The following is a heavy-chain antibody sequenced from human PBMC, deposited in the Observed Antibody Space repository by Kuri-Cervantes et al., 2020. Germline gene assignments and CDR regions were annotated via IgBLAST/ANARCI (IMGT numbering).Heavy chain of an antibody. CDR3: AKEVSYEDDAFDI. CDR1: GFTFSSYG. V-gene: IGHV3-33*06. CDR2: IWYDGSNK. J-gene: IGHJ3*02. D-gene: IGHD5-18*01. Sequence: GGSLRLSCAASGFTFSSYGMHWVRQAPGKGLEWVAVIWYDGSNKYYADSVKGRFTISRDNSKNTLYLQMNGLRAEDTAVYYCAKEVSYEDDAFDIWGQGTMVTVSS.